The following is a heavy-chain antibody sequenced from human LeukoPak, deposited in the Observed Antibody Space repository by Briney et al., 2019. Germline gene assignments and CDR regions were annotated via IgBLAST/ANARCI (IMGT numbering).Heavy chain of an antibody. J-gene: IGHJ6*02. D-gene: IGHD4-23*01. V-gene: IGHV1-69*13. CDR1: GGTFSSYA. CDR2: IIPIFGTA. Sequence: SVKVSCKASGGTFSSYAISWVRQAPGQGLEWMGGIIPIFGTANYAQKFQGRVTITADQSTSTAYMELSSLRSEDTAVYYCVRGTVVTLGIYYYYGMDVWSQGTTVTVSS. CDR3: VRGTVVTLGIYYYYGMDV.